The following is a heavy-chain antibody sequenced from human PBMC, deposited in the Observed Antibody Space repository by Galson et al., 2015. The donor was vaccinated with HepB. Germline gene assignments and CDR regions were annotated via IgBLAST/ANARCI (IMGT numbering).Heavy chain of an antibody. J-gene: IGHJ4*02. CDR2: IYPGDSDT. D-gene: IGHD1-26*01. CDR1: GYIFASHW. Sequence: QSGAEVKKPGESLKISCQGSGYIFASHWIGWVRQTPGQGLEWMGIIYPGDSDTEYSPSFQGQVTMSADKSINTVYLQWSSLQASDTAMYFCARQEGLNGIGGSTTADHWGQGTLVTVSS. CDR3: ARQEGLNGIGGSTTADH. V-gene: IGHV5-51*01.